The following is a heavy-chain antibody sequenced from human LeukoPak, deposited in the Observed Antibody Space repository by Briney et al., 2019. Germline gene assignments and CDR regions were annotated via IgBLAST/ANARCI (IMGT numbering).Heavy chain of an antibody. V-gene: IGHV1-24*01. CDR2: FDPEDGET. Sequence: ASVKVSCKVSGYTLTELSIHWVRQAPGKGLEWMGGFDPEDGETIYAQKFQGRVTMTEDTSTDTAYMELSSLRSEDTAVYYCATSADYYDSSDYWGQGTLVTVSS. CDR1: GYTLTELS. CDR3: ATSADYYDSSDY. J-gene: IGHJ4*02. D-gene: IGHD3-22*01.